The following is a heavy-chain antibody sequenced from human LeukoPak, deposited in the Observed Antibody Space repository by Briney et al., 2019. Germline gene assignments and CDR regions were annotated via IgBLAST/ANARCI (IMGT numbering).Heavy chain of an antibody. CDR2: INPRGGST. CDR3: ARTDKDIVGYYYYYMDV. V-gene: IGHV1-46*01. Sequence: ASVKVSCKASGYTFTSHFMHWVRQAPGQGLEWMGIINPRGGSTSYTQKFQGRVTITADKSTSTAYMELSSLRSEDTAVYYCARTDKDIVGYYYYYMDVWGKGTTVTVSS. D-gene: IGHD2-15*01. CDR1: GYTFTSHF. J-gene: IGHJ6*03.